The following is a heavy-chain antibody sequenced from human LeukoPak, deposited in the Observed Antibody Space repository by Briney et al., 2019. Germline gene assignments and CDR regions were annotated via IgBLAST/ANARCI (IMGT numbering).Heavy chain of an antibody. V-gene: IGHV1-69*06. Sequence: GASVKVSCKASGGTFSSYAISWVRQAPGQGLEWMGGIIPIFGTANYTQKFQGRVTITADKSTSTAYMELSSLRSEDTAVYYCASGDIVGATPEGYFDYWGQGTLVTVSS. J-gene: IGHJ4*02. CDR3: ASGDIVGATPEGYFDY. CDR1: GGTFSSYA. CDR2: IIPIFGTA. D-gene: IGHD1-26*01.